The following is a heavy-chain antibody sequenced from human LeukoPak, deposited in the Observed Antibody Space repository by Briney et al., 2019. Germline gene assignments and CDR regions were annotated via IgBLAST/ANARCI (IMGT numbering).Heavy chain of an antibody. Sequence: SETLSLTCTVSGGSISGGDYYWSWIRQPPGKGLEWIGYIYYSGSTYYNPSLKSRVTISVDTSKNQFSLKLSSVTAADTAVYYCARAYYYDSSGYYYDYWGQGTLVTVSS. CDR3: ARAYYYDSSGYYYDY. D-gene: IGHD3-22*01. V-gene: IGHV4-30-4*01. CDR1: GGSISGGDYY. J-gene: IGHJ4*02. CDR2: IYYSGST.